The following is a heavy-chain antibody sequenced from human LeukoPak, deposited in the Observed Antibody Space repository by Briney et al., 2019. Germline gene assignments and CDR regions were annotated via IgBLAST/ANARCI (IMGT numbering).Heavy chain of an antibody. V-gene: IGHV3-74*01. CDR3: ARGSPAGQTPDY. J-gene: IGHJ4*01. Sequence: SGGSLRLSCAASGFSFSSFWMHWVRQAPGEGLVWVSFINNDGSIAGYADSVKGRFTVSRDNAKNTVYLQMNSLGAEDRAVYYCARGSPAGQTPDYWGHGTLVTVSS. CDR1: GFSFSSFW. CDR2: INNDGSIA. D-gene: IGHD2-15*01.